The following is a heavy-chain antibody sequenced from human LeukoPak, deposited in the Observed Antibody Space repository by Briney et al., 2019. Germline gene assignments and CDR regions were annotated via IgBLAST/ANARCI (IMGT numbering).Heavy chain of an antibody. D-gene: IGHD1-26*01. CDR2: ISYDGSNK. V-gene: IGHV3-30*04. J-gene: IGHJ4*02. CDR1: GFTFSSYA. CDR3: GRAIRIGAPSVN. Sequence: GGSLRLSCAASGFTFSSYAMHWVRQAPGKGLEWVAVISYDGSNKYYADSVKGRFTISRDNSKNTLYLQMNSLRAEDTAVYYCGRAIRIGAPSVNWGQGTLVSVSS.